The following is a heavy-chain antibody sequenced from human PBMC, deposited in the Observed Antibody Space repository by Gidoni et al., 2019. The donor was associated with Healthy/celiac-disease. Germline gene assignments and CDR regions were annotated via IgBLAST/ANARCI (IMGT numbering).Heavy chain of an antibody. Sequence: EVQLVESGGGLVQPGGSLRLSCAASGFTFSSYWMSWVRQAPGKGLEWVANIKQDGREKYYVDSVKGRFTISRDNAKNSLYLQMNSLRAEDTAVYYCARDRSHYDILTGGDAFDIWGQGTMVTVSS. J-gene: IGHJ3*02. CDR2: IKQDGREK. D-gene: IGHD3-9*01. CDR3: ARDRSHYDILTGGDAFDI. CDR1: GFTFSSYW. V-gene: IGHV3-7*01.